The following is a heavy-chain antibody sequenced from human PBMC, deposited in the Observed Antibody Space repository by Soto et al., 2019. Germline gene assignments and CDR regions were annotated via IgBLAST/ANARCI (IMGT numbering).Heavy chain of an antibody. V-gene: IGHV3-30*18. D-gene: IGHD6-19*01. CDR1: GFTFSSYG. CDR3: AKGRSSGWYQYYFDY. J-gene: IGHJ4*02. CDR2: ISYDGSNK. Sequence: PGGSLRLSCAASGFTFSSYGMHWVRQAPGKGLEWVAVISYDGSNKYYADSVKGRFTISRDNSKNTLYLQMNSLRAEDTAVYYCAKGRSSGWYQYYFDYWGQGTLVTVSS.